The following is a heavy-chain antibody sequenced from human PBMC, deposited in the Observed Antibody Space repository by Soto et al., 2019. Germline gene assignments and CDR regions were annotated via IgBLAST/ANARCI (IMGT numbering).Heavy chain of an antibody. Sequence: GGSLRLSCAASGFTVNSNYMSWVRQAPGKGLEWVSVIYSGGNTYYADSVKGRFTISRDNSKTMVYLQMNSLRVEDTAVYYCARAVDYYGSTGYYYDRAFDIWGQGTMVTV. J-gene: IGHJ3*02. CDR1: GFTVNSNY. CDR3: ARAVDYYGSTGYYYDRAFDI. V-gene: IGHV3-53*01. D-gene: IGHD3-22*01. CDR2: IYSGGNT.